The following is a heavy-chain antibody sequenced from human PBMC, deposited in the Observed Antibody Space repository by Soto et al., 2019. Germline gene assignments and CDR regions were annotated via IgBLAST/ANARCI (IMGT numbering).Heavy chain of an antibody. CDR1: AGTFCSYA. Sequence: SVKISCKASAGTFCSYAISWVRQAPGQGLEWMGGIIPIFGTANYAQKFQGRVTISADDSTSTAYMELSSLRSEDTALYCCASDIVVVTASHERAPSYYYGMDVWGQGTTVTVSS. J-gene: IGHJ6*02. CDR3: ASDIVVVTASHERAPSYYYGMDV. D-gene: IGHD2-21*02. V-gene: IGHV1-69*13. CDR2: IIPIFGTA.